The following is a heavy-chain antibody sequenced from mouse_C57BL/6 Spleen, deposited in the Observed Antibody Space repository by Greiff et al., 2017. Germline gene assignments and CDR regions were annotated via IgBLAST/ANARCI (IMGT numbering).Heavy chain of an antibody. J-gene: IGHJ4*01. V-gene: IGHV5-4*01. CDR3: ARDPYSNYDAMDY. Sequence: EVKLVESGGGLVKPGGSLKLSCAASGFTFSSYAMSWVRQTPEKRLEWVATISDGGSYTYYPDNVKGRFTISRDNAKNNLDLQMSHLKSEDTAMYYCARDPYSNYDAMDYWGQGTSVTVSS. CDR1: GFTFSSYA. D-gene: IGHD2-5*01. CDR2: ISDGGSYT.